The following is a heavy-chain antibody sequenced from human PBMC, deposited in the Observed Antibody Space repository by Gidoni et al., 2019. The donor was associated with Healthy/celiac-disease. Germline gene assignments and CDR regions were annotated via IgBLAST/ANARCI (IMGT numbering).Heavy chain of an antibody. CDR2: ISYDGSNK. Sequence: QVQLVESGGGVVQPGRSMRLHCAASGFHFRSYARHLVRQAPGKGLGWVAIISYDGSNKYYADSVKGRFTISRDNSKNTLYLQMNSLRAEDTAVYYCARQGGYSYGRTYYFDYWGQGTLVTVSS. CDR1: GFHFRSYA. J-gene: IGHJ4*02. V-gene: IGHV3-30*04. D-gene: IGHD5-18*01. CDR3: ARQGGYSYGRTYYFDY.